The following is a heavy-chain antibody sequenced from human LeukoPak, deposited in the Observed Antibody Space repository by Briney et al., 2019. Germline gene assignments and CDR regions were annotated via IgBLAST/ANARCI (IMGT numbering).Heavy chain of an antibody. CDR1: GFTFSSYW. CDR3: ARDPDSSSWYWGNYMDV. D-gene: IGHD6-13*01. Sequence: PGGSLRLSCAASGFTFSSYWMSWVRQAPGKGLEWVANIKQDGSEKYYVDSVKGRFTISRDNAKNSLYLQMNSLRAEDTAVYYCARDPDSSSWYWGNYMDVWGKGPRSPSP. CDR2: IKQDGSEK. J-gene: IGHJ6*03. V-gene: IGHV3-7*01.